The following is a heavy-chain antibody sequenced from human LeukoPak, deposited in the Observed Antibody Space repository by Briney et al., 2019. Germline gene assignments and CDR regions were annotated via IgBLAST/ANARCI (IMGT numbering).Heavy chain of an antibody. CDR3: AKDRGSRGYSGYDFFDQ. D-gene: IGHD5-12*01. CDR2: ISGSGGST. V-gene: IGHV3-23*01. J-gene: IGHJ4*02. CDR1: GFTFSSFA. Sequence: GGSLRLSCAASGFTFSSFAMSWVRQAPGKGLGWVSTISGSGGSTYYADSVKGRFTISRANSRNTLYLQLNSLRGEDTALYYCAKDRGSRGYSGYDFFDQWGQGTLVTVSS.